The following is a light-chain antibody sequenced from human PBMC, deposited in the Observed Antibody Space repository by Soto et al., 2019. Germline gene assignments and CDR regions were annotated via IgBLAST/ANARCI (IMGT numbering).Light chain of an antibody. CDR1: QGISSY. J-gene: IGKJ2*01. CDR2: AAS. Sequence: AIRMTQSPSSFSASTGDRVTITCRASQGISSYLAWYQQKPGKAPKLLIYAASTWQSGVPSRFIGSGSVTDFTLTISCLQSEDFATYYCQQYYSYPYTFGQGTKLEIK. CDR3: QQYYSYPYT. V-gene: IGKV1-8*01.